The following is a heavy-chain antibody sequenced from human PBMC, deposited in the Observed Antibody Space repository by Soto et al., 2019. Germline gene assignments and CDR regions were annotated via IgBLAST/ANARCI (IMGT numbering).Heavy chain of an antibody. V-gene: IGHV3-74*01. CDR2: INGDGTSK. Sequence: EMQLAESGGGSIQPGGSLRLSCTISGFTFSNFWMHWVRQIPGKGLVWVARINGDGTSKKYADSVKGRFTISRDNVKNTLFLQMNSLGVDDTAIYYCVRDFDWYFDVWGRGTLVTVSS. CDR3: VRDFDWYFDV. J-gene: IGHJ2*01. CDR1: GFTFSNFW.